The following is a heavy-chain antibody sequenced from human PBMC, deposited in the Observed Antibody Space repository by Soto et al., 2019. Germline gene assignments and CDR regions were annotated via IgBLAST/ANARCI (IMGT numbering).Heavy chain of an antibody. CDR1: GYIFTAYS. V-gene: IGHV1-46*01. CDR2: VNPSGGSA. J-gene: IGHJ1*01. CDR3: AREENCRGGTCYSEYFHH. D-gene: IGHD2-15*01. Sequence: QVQLVQSGAEVKKPGASVKVSCKTSGYIFTAYSMHCVRQDPGQGLEWMGVVNPSGGSAHYAQSFECRVTLTRDTSTSTFYMELSSLRSEDTAVYYCAREENCRGGTCYSEYFHHWGQGTLVTDSS.